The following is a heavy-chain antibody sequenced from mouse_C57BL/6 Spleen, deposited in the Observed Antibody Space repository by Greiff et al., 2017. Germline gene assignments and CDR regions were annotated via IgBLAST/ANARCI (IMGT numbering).Heavy chain of an antibody. D-gene: IGHD2-10*01. J-gene: IGHJ2*01. V-gene: IGHV1-15*01. Sequence: VQLQQSGAELVRPGASVTLSCKASGYTFTDYEMHWVKQTPVHGLEWIGAIDPETGGTAYNQKFKGKAILTADKSSSTAYMELRSLTSEDSAVYYCTREGAYYEADYWGQGTTLTVSS. CDR1: GYTFTDYE. CDR2: IDPETGGT. CDR3: TREGAYYEADY.